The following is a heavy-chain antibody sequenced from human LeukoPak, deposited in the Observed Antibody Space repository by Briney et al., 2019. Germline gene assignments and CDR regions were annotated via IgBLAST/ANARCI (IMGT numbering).Heavy chain of an antibody. J-gene: IGHJ3*01. D-gene: IGHD6-13*01. CDR2: IYYSGST. V-gene: IGHV4-59*01. Sequence: SETLSLTCTVSGGSISSYFWTWIRQPPGKGLEWIGYIYYSGSTNYNPSLKSRVTISVDTSKNQFSLKLSSVTAADTAVYYCARISSSNWYNERGAFDVWGQGTMVTVSS. CDR3: ARISSSNWYNERGAFDV. CDR1: GGSISSYF.